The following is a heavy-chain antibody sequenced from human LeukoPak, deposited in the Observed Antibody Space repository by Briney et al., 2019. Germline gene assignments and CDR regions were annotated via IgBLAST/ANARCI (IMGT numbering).Heavy chain of an antibody. D-gene: IGHD6-25*01. Sequence: GSLRLSCAASGFIFSNYGMTWVRQAPGKGLEWVSTISSSGTRTYYADSVKGRFTISRDNSKNTDLQMNSLRVGDTAVYYCAKSGEGGYYHPHWGLGTLVTVSS. CDR1: GFIFSNYG. J-gene: IGHJ4*02. CDR3: AKSGEGGYYHPH. V-gene: IGHV3-23*01. CDR2: ISSSGTRT.